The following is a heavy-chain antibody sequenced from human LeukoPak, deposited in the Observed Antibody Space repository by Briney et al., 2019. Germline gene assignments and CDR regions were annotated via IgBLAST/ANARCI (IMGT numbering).Heavy chain of an antibody. Sequence: SETLSLTCSVSGGSIGTYYWTWIRQPPGKGLEWIGYIYYTGSTNYNPSLKSRATMSVDTSKSQVSLKMTSVTVADTAVYYCARPSIPSAAASALDIWGQGTMVTVSS. CDR3: ARPSIPSAAASALDI. CDR2: IYYTGST. D-gene: IGHD2-2*01. V-gene: IGHV4-59*08. CDR1: GGSIGTYY. J-gene: IGHJ3*02.